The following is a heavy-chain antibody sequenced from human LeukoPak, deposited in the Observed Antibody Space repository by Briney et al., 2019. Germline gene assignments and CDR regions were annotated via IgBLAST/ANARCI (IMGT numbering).Heavy chain of an antibody. D-gene: IGHD6-13*01. V-gene: IGHV3-30-3*01. J-gene: IGHJ3*02. CDR3: ARGIARTDAFDI. Sequence: GGSLRLSCADSEFTFRTYWMSWVRQAPGKGLEWVAVISYDGSNKYYADSVKGRFTISRDNSKNTLYLQMNSLRAEDTAVYYCARGIARTDAFDIWGQGTMVTVSS. CDR2: ISYDGSNK. CDR1: EFTFRTYW.